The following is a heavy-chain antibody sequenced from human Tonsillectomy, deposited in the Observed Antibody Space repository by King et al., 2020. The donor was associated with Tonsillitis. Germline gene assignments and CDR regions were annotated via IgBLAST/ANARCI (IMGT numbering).Heavy chain of an antibody. CDR1: GFTFDDYA. V-gene: IGHV3-9*01. CDR3: AKEYYYDSSGYPRGYYYYGMDV. D-gene: IGHD3-22*01. J-gene: IGHJ6*02. Sequence: VQLVESGGGLVQPGRSLRLSCAASGFTFDDYAMHWVRQAPGKGLEWVSGISWNSGSIGYADSVKGRFTISRDNAKNSLYLQMNSLRAEDTALYYFAKEYYYDSSGYPRGYYYYGMDVWGQGTTVTVSS. CDR2: ISWNSGSI.